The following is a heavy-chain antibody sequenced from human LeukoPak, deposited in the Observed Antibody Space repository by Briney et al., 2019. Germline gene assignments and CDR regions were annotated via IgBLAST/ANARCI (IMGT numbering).Heavy chain of an antibody. CDR1: GFTLSSYS. Sequence: PGGSLRLSCAASGFTLSSYSMNWVRQAPGKGLEWVSFISSSSSYIYYADSVKGRFTISRDNAKNSLYLQMNSLRAEDTAVYYCAREYTGSDYFDYWGQGTLVTVSS. CDR3: AREYTGSDYFDY. D-gene: IGHD5-12*01. CDR2: ISSSSSYI. J-gene: IGHJ4*02. V-gene: IGHV3-21*01.